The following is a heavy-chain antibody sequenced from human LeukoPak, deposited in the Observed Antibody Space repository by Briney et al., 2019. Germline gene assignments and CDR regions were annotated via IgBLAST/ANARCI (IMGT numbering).Heavy chain of an antibody. D-gene: IGHD1-26*01. Sequence: GGSLRLSCAASGFTFSSYWMSWVRQAPGQGLEWVSYISSSSSTIYYADSVKGRFTISRDNAKNSLYLQMNSLRAEDTAVYYCARELGWVDYWGQGTLVTVSS. CDR3: ARELGWVDY. CDR1: GFTFSSYW. V-gene: IGHV3-48*01. CDR2: ISSSSSTI. J-gene: IGHJ4*02.